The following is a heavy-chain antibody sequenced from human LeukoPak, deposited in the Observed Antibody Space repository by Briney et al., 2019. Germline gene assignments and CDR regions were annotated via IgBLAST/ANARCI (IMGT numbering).Heavy chain of an antibody. Sequence: SETLSLTCSVSGASVSDGNYYWSWIRQPPGKGLEWIGYMFYSESTKYNPSLKSRVTISVDKSKNQFSLHMSSVTAADTAVYYCATGETGSTLGGYWGQGTLVTVSS. CDR1: GASVSDGNYY. CDR3: ATGETGSTLGGY. J-gene: IGHJ4*02. D-gene: IGHD1-1*01. V-gene: IGHV4-61*01. CDR2: MFYSEST.